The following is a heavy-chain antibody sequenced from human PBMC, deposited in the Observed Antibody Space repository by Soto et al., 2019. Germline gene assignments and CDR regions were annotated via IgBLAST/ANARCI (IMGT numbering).Heavy chain of an antibody. Sequence: SETLSLTCTVSGGSISSYYWSWIRQPPGKGLEWIGYIYYSGSTNYNPSLKSRVTISVDTSKNQFSLKLSSVTAADTAVYYCARLFEYSSSGAFDIWGQGTMVTVSS. D-gene: IGHD6-6*01. CDR1: GGSISSYY. V-gene: IGHV4-59*08. J-gene: IGHJ3*02. CDR2: IYYSGST. CDR3: ARLFEYSSSGAFDI.